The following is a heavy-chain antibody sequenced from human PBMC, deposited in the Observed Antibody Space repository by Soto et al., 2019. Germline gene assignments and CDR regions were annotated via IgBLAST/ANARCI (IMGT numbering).Heavy chain of an antibody. V-gene: IGHV1-18*01. CDR2: ISAYTGDT. CDR1: GYTFTSCG. Sequence: GASVKVSCKASGYTFTSCGITWVRQAPGQGLEWMGWISAYTGDTNYAQKLQGRVTMTTDTSTSTAYMELRSLRSDDTAVYYCARDMRYYDGSGFVEYWGQGTPVTVSS. D-gene: IGHD3-22*01. J-gene: IGHJ4*02. CDR3: ARDMRYYDGSGFVEY.